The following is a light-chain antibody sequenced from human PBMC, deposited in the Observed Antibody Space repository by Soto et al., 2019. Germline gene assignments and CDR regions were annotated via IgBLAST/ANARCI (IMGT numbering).Light chain of an antibody. CDR2: EDN. J-gene: IGLJ1*01. CDR1: SNDVGSYSL. CDR3: QKYAGVSTYL. V-gene: IGLV2-23*01. Sequence: QSVLTHPASVSGSPERSITISCTVTSNDVGSYSLLSWYQHHPGKAPKLIIYEDNKEPSGDSNRFSGSKSPTTASLRFSGLHSVDLANNYCQKYAGVSTYLIVPGTDVT.